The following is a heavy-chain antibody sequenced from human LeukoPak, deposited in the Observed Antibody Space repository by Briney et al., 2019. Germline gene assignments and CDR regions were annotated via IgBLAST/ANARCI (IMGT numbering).Heavy chain of an antibody. CDR2: MNPNSGNT. Sequence: GASVTVSFTSSVYTFTSYDINWVRQAPGQGLEWMGWMNPNSGNTGYAQKFQGRVTMTRNTSISTAYMALSSLRSEDTAVYYCTASSPTDYWGQGTRVSVSS. J-gene: IGHJ4*02. CDR3: TASSPTDY. CDR1: VYTFTSYD. V-gene: IGHV1-8*01.